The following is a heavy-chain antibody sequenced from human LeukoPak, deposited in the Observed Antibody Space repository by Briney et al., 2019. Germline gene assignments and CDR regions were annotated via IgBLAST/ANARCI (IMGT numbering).Heavy chain of an antibody. CDR2: IRYDGSNK. CDR1: GFTFSSYG. D-gene: IGHD3-10*01. J-gene: IGHJ6*03. Sequence: GGSLRLSCAASGFTFSSYGMHWVRQAPGKGLEWVAFIRYDGSNKYYADSVKGRFTISRDNSKNTLYLQMNSLRAEGTAVYYCAKDRVTMVRGVPTNTYYYYYMDVWGKGTTVTVSS. V-gene: IGHV3-30*02. CDR3: AKDRVTMVRGVPTNTYYYYYMDV.